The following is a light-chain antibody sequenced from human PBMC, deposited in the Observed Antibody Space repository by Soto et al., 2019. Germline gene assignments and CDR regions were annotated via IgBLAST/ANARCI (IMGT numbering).Light chain of an antibody. CDR2: EVS. J-gene: IGLJ2*01. Sequence: QSALTQPPSVSGSPGQSVTISCTGTSSDVGSYNRVSWYQQPPGTAPKLMIYEVSNRPSGVPDRFSGSKSGTTASLTISGLQAEDEADYYCSSYTSSSTVVFGGGTQLTVL. CDR3: SSYTSSSTVV. CDR1: SSDVGSYNR. V-gene: IGLV2-18*02.